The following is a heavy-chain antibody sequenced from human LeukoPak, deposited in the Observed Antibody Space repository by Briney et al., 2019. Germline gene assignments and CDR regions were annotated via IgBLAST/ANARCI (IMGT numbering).Heavy chain of an antibody. CDR1: GFRFHNYG. J-gene: IGHJ4*02. CDR2: IRYDGSKK. CDR3: VKDNPLDY. Sequence: GGSLRLSCAASGFRFHNYGMLWVRQAPGKGLEWVTFIRYDGSKKYYADSVKGRFTISRDNSKNTLYLQMNSPRAEDTGIYYCVKDNPLDYWGQGTLVIVSS. D-gene: IGHD1-14*01. V-gene: IGHV3-30*02.